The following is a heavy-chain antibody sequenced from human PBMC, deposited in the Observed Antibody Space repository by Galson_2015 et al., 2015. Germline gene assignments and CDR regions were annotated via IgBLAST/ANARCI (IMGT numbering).Heavy chain of an antibody. J-gene: IGHJ4*02. Sequence: ETLSLPCAVSGGSISSSNWWRWVRQPPGQGLEWIGEIYHSGSTNYNPSLKSRVTISVDKSKNQFSLKLSSVTATDTAVYYCARTYSSGWYGGGYYFDYWGQGTLVTVSS. CDR2: IYHSGST. CDR3: ARTYSSGWYGGGYYFDY. V-gene: IGHV4-4*02. D-gene: IGHD6-19*01. CDR1: GGSISSSNW.